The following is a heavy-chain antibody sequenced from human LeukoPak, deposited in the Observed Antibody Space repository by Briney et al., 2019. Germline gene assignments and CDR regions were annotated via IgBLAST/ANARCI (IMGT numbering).Heavy chain of an antibody. CDR1: GFTFSSYA. CDR2: ISGSGDNT. V-gene: IGHV3-23*01. J-gene: IGHJ4*02. D-gene: IGHD6-19*01. Sequence: GGSLRLSCAASGFTFSSYAMSWVRQAPGKGLEWVSGISGSGDNTYYADSVKGRFTISRDNSKNTLYLQMNSLRAEDTAVYYCAKEWYSSGPFDYWGQGTLVTVSS. CDR3: AKEWYSSGPFDY.